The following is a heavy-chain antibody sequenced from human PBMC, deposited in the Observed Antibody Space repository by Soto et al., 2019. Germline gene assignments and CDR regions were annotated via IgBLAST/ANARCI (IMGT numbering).Heavy chain of an antibody. Sequence: QVQLRESGPGLVKPSQTLSLTCSVSGASVAGGSDYWSWVRQPPGKGLEWIGYIPSRGRPFYNPSLTSRGTISADTSKNQPSLQLTSVNAAATAVYSCARDTYSGYDFGLWGQGTLVTVPS. J-gene: IGHJ5*02. D-gene: IGHD5-12*01. CDR3: ARDTYSGYDFGL. CDR2: IPSRGRP. V-gene: IGHV4-30-4*01. CDR1: GASVAGGSDY.